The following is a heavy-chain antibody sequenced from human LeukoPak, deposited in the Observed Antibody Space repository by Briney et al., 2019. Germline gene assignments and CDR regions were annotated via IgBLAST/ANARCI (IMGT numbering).Heavy chain of an antibody. CDR1: GFTFSSYG. CDR3: AKDSRYCSGGSCYSHYGMDV. D-gene: IGHD2-15*01. Sequence: GGSLRLSCAASGFTFSSYGMHWVRQAPGKGLEWVAFIRYDGSNKYYADSVKGRFTISGDNSKNTLYLQMNSLRAEDTAVYYCAKDSRYCSGGSCYSHYGMDVWGQGTTVTVSS. J-gene: IGHJ6*02. V-gene: IGHV3-30*02. CDR2: IRYDGSNK.